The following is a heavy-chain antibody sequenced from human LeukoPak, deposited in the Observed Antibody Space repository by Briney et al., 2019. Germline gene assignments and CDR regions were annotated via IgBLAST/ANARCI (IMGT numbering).Heavy chain of an antibody. CDR2: ISYDGSKK. D-gene: IGHD5-24*01. J-gene: IGHJ4*02. CDR3: AKKRRWLFDY. V-gene: IGHV3-30*18. Sequence: GGSLRLSCAASGFTFNTYGMHWVRQAPGKGLEWVAVISYDGSKKYYVDSVKGRFTISRDNSKNTLYLQMNSLRAEDTAVYYYAKKRRWLFDYWGQGTRVSVSS. CDR1: GFTFNTYG.